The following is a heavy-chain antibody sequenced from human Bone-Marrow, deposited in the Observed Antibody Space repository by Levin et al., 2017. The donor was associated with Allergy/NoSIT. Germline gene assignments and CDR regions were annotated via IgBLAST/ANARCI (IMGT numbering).Heavy chain of an antibody. CDR3: AKDDYDSSGYYSGVDY. V-gene: IGHV3-23*01. CDR2: ISGSGGST. J-gene: IGHJ4*02. CDR1: GFTFSSYA. Sequence: ASVKVSCAASGFTFSSYAMSWVRQAPGKGLEWVSAISGSGGSTYYADSVKGRFTISRDNSKNTLYLQMNSLRAEDTAVYYCAKDDYDSSGYYSGVDYWGQGTLVTVSS. D-gene: IGHD3-22*01.